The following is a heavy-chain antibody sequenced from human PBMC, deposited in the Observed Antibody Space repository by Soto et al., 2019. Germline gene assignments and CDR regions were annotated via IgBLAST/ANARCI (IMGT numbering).Heavy chain of an antibody. CDR3: ARGQVVAAQH. J-gene: IGHJ4*02. CDR1: GGSISSGGYS. D-gene: IGHD2-15*01. V-gene: IGHV4-30-2*01. Sequence: QLQLQESGSGLVKPSQTLSLTCAVSGGSISSGGYSWSWIRQPPGTGLEWIGYIYHSGSTYYNPSIKSRVTIAVDRSKNQSSLKLSSVTAADTAVYYCARGQVVAAQHWGQGTLVTVSS. CDR2: IYHSGST.